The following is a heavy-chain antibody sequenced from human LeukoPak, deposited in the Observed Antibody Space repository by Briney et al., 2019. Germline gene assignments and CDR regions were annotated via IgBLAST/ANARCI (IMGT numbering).Heavy chain of an antibody. Sequence: SETLSLTCTVSGGSISSSSYYWGWIRQPPGKGLEWIGYIYYSGSTYYNPSLKSRVTISVDTSKNQFSLKLSSVTAADTAVYYCARDSKAATALDYWGQGTLVTVSS. CDR2: IYYSGST. CDR1: GGSISSSSYY. D-gene: IGHD2-21*02. V-gene: IGHV4-30-4*08. CDR3: ARDSKAATALDY. J-gene: IGHJ4*02.